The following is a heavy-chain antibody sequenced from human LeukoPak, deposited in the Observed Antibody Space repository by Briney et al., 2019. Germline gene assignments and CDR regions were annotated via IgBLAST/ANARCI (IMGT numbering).Heavy chain of an antibody. CDR1: GFTFSSSA. V-gene: IGHV3-23*01. CDR3: AKVVGVWELLEIDY. D-gene: IGHD1-26*01. CDR2: INPTDDTT. J-gene: IGHJ4*02. Sequence: PGGSLRLSCAASGFTFSSSAMHWVRQAPGKGLQWVSAINPTDDTTYYADSVKGRFTISRDDSKNTLYLQMNSLRAEDTAVYYCAKVVGVWELLEIDYWGQGTLVTVSP.